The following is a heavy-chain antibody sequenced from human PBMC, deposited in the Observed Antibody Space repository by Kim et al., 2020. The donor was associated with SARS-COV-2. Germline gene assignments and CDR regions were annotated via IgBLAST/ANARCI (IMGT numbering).Heavy chain of an antibody. V-gene: IGHV4-39*01. J-gene: IGHJ4*01. CDR1: GGSISSSSYY. CDR3: ARLRNPLGVVPAAFDY. D-gene: IGHD2-2*01. CDR2: IYDSGST. Sequence: SETLSLTCTVSGGSISSSSYYWGWIRQRPGKGWVWFGGIYDSGSTYYNPSLKSRGTRTENTSKNLFSLRLSSVTADTTVCYSGARLRNPLGVVPAAFDY.